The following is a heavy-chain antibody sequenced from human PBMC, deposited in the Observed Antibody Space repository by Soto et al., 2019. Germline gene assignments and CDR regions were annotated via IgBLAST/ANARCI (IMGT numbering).Heavy chain of an antibody. CDR2: INPNRGDT. J-gene: IGHJ4*02. CDR1: GYTFTDYY. V-gene: IGHV1-2*02. CDR3: ARDRSRGYTYGSDY. Sequence: ASVKVSCKASGYTFTDYYMHWVRQAPGQGLEWMGWINPNRGDTNYAQKFQGRVTMTSDASISTAYMELSRLSSDDTAVYYCARDRSRGYTYGSDYWGQGTLVTVSS. D-gene: IGHD5-18*01.